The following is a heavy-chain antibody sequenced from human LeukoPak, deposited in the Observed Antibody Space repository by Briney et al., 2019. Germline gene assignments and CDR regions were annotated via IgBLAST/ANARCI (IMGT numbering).Heavy chain of an antibody. V-gene: IGHV3-7*01. J-gene: IGHJ6*03. Sequence: PGGSLRLSCAASGFTFSSYWMSWVRQAPGKGLEWVANIKQDGSEKYYVDSVKGRFTISRDNAKNSLYLQMNSLRAEDTAVYYCARNARYYDFWSGPYYYYYYMDVWGKGTTVTVSS. CDR3: ARNARYYDFWSGPYYYYYYMDV. CDR2: IKQDGSEK. D-gene: IGHD3-3*01. CDR1: GFTFSSYW.